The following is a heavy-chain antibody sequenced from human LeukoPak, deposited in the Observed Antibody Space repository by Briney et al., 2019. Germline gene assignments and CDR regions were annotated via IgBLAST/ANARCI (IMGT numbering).Heavy chain of an antibody. CDR3: ARGHSPVTTKVSYFQH. CDR1: GGSITNNNYY. Sequence: SETLSLTCTVSGGSITNNNYYWDWIRQPPGKGLEWIGEINHSGSTNYNPSLKSRVTILVDTSKNQFSLKLSSVTAADTAVYYCARGHSPVTTKVSYFQHWGQGTLVTVSS. J-gene: IGHJ1*01. CDR2: INHSGST. V-gene: IGHV4-39*07. D-gene: IGHD4-17*01.